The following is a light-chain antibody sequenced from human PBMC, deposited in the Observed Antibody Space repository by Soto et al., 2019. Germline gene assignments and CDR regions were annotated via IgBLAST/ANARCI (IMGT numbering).Light chain of an antibody. CDR2: SAS. J-gene: IGKJ1*01. V-gene: IGKV1-39*01. CDR3: HKSDSTPWT. Sequence: DIQMTQSPSSLSASVGDSVTITCRTSQTINNYLNWYQQKPGKAPKLLVYSASSLQSGVPSRLSGSGSGTNFTLTISDLQPEDFTSYYCHKSDSTPWTFGQGTKVEIK. CDR1: QTINNY.